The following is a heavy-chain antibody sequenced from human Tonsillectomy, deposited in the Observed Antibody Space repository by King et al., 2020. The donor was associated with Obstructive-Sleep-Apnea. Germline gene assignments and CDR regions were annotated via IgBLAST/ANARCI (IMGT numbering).Heavy chain of an antibody. Sequence: VQLVESGGGLVQPGESLRLSCAVAGLTYSNHWMSWARQAPGEGLEWVAKIKEDGSDKYHVDSVKGRFTISRDNAKNSLYLQMNSLRVEETAMYYWVRGRYTYDYWGQGTLVIVSP. CDR3: VRGRYTYDY. V-gene: IGHV3-7*04. CDR2: IKEDGSDK. D-gene: IGHD5-18*01. CDR1: GLTYSNHW. J-gene: IGHJ4*02.